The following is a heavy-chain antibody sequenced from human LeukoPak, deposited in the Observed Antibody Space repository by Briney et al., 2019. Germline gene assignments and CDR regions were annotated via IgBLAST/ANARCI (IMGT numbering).Heavy chain of an antibody. D-gene: IGHD3-22*01. CDR3: ARPTYYYDSSGYYSRDAFDI. CDR2: MNPNSGNT. V-gene: IGHV1-8*02. J-gene: IGHJ3*02. Sequence: ASVKVSCKASGYTFTSYGISWVRQAPGQGLEWMGWMNPNSGNTGYAQKFQGRVTMTRNTSISTAYMELSSLRSEDTAVYYCARPTYYYDSSGYYSRDAFDIWGQGTMVTVSS. CDR1: GYTFTSYG.